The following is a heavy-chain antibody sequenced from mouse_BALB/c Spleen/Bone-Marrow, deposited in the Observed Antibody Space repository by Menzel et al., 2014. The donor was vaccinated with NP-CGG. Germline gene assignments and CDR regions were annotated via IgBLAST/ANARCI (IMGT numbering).Heavy chain of an antibody. CDR2: INPSNGRT. D-gene: IGHD1-1*01. Sequence: QVQLQQPGAELVKPGASVKLSCKASGYTFTSYWMHWVKQRPGQGLEWIGEINPSNGRTNYNEKFKGKATLTVDKSSSTAYMQLSSLTSEDSAVYYCAREGNYYGSIAMDYWGQGTSVTVSS. J-gene: IGHJ4*01. CDR1: GYTFTSYW. CDR3: AREGNYYGSIAMDY. V-gene: IGHV1S81*02.